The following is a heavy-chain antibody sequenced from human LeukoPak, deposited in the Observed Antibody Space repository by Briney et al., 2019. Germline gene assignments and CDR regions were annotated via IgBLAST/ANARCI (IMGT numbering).Heavy chain of an antibody. V-gene: IGHV3-23*01. Sequence: GGSLRLSCAASGFTFSSYAMTWVRQAPGKGLEWVSGISGSGGRTYYADSVKGRFTISRDNSENTLYLQMNSLRAEDTAVYYCAKEEWESGWFDPWGQGTLATVSS. CDR3: AKEEWESGWFDP. CDR1: GFTFSSYA. J-gene: IGHJ5*02. CDR2: ISGSGGRT. D-gene: IGHD1-26*01.